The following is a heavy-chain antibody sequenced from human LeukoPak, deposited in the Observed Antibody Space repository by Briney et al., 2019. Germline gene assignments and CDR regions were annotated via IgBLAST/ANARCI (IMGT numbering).Heavy chain of an antibody. CDR3: ARYARGWFDP. V-gene: IGHV4-61*02. J-gene: IGHJ5*02. D-gene: IGHD2-8*01. CDR1: GGSISSGSYY. CDR2: IYTSGST. Sequence: TSETLSLTCTVSGGSISSGSYYWSWIRQPAGKGLEWIGRIYTSGSTNYNPSLKSRVTISVDTSKNQFSLKLNSVTAADTAVYYCARYARGWFDPWGQGTLVTVSS.